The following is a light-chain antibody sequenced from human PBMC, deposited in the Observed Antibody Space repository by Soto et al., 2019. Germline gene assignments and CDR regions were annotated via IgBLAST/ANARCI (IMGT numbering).Light chain of an antibody. V-gene: IGKV1-39*01. CDR3: QQYNSYPWT. J-gene: IGKJ1*01. CDR2: SAS. CDR1: QSIRRY. Sequence: DIQMTQSPSSLSASVGDRVNITCRASQSIRRYLNWYQQKPGRAPKLLIYSASSLQSEVPSRFSGSGSGTDFTLTISSLQPDDFATYYCQQYNSYPWTFGQGTKVDIK.